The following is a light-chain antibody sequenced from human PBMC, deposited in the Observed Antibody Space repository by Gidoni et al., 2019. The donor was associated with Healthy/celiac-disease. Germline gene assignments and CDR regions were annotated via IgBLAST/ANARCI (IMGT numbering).Light chain of an antibody. CDR2: WAS. V-gene: IGKV4-1*01. CDR3: QQYYSTPHT. J-gene: IGKJ2*01. Sequence: DTVMTQQPDYPAVSLGERATINCKSSQSVLYSSNNKNYLAWYQQKPGQPPKLLIYWASTRESGVPDRFSGSGSGTDFTLTISSLQAEDVAVYYCQQYYSTPHTFGQGTKLEIK. CDR1: QSVLYSSNNKNY.